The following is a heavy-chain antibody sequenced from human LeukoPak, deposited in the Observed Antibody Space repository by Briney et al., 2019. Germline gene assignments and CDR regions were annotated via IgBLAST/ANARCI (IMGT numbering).Heavy chain of an antibody. CDR2: INHSGST. CDR3: ARDRSGSGSYYYFDP. D-gene: IGHD1-26*01. J-gene: IGHJ5*02. CDR1: GGSFSGYY. V-gene: IGHV4-34*01. Sequence: SETLSLTCAVYGGSFSGYYCSWIRQPPGKGLGWIGEINHSGSTNYIPSLKSRVTISVDTSKNQFSLKLSSVTAADTAVYYCARDRSGSGSYYYFDPWGQGTLVTVSS.